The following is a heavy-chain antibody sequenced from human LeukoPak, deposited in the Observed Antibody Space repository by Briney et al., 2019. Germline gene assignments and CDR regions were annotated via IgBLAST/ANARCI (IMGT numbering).Heavy chain of an antibody. V-gene: IGHV3-23*01. Sequence: SGESLTLSCAASGFTFSSYAKCWVRQPPAKGKGWVSVVSGCGGSTTYDDPASSRFTISRYNSKITPYLQMNSLRAEDTAVYYCADSLLGKVVVPAAIPPFDYWGQGTLVTVSS. J-gene: IGHJ4*02. D-gene: IGHD2-2*02. CDR3: ADSLLGKVVVPAAIPPFDY. CDR1: GFTFSSYA. CDR2: VSGCGGST.